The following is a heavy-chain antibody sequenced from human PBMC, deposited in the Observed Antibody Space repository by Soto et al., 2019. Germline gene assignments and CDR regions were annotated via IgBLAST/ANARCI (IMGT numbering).Heavy chain of an antibody. CDR2: IYHSGST. V-gene: IGHV4-30-2*01. Sequence: SETLSLTCSVSGGSISSGGYSWSWIRQPPGKGLEWIGYIYHSGSTYYNPSLKSRVTISVDTSRNQFSLKLNSMTAADTAVYYCARHNYKYYDSSGYYRSPAYWGQGTLVSVSS. CDR1: GGSISSGGYS. CDR3: ARHNYKYYDSSGYYRSPAY. J-gene: IGHJ4*02. D-gene: IGHD3-22*01.